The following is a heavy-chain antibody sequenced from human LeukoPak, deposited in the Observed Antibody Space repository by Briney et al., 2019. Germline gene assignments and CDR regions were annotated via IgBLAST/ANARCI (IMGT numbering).Heavy chain of an antibody. Sequence: GGSLRLSCAASGFTFSSYAMSWVRQAPGKRLEWVSDISGSGGSTYYADSVKGRFSISRDNSKNTLYLQMNSLRAEDTAVYYCARRDGDNDRGFDYWGQGTLVTVSS. CDR3: ARRDGDNDRGFDY. CDR1: GFTFSSYA. D-gene: IGHD4-17*01. J-gene: IGHJ4*02. CDR2: ISGSGGST. V-gene: IGHV3-23*01.